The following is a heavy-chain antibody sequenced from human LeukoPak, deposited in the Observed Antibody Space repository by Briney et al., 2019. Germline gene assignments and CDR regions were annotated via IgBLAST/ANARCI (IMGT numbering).Heavy chain of an antibody. V-gene: IGHV3-74*01. D-gene: IGHD3-10*02. J-gene: IGHJ4*02. CDR3: ARGGLFAYYFDY. CDR1: GFTFTTYW. CDR2: IKGDEMTT. Sequence: GGSLRLSCAASGFTFTTYWMHWVRHAPGKGLEWVSRIKGDEMTTNYADSVEGRFTISRDNAKNTVYLEINSLRAEDTAVYYCARGGLFAYYFDYWGQGTLVTVSS.